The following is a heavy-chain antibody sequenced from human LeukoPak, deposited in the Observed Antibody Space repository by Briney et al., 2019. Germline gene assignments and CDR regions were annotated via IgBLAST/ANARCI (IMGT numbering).Heavy chain of an antibody. CDR3: IGSGYVEEA. CDR1: GFTCSSYA. D-gene: IGHD5-12*01. CDR2: ISSNGGST. Sequence: GSLTFSCSASGFTCSSYAMHWLPHAPGKGLEYVSTISSNGGSTYYAESVKGRFTISRDNSKNTLYLQMRSLRAEDTAVYYCIGSGYVEEAWGQGTLVTVSS. J-gene: IGHJ5*02. V-gene: IGHV3-64D*06.